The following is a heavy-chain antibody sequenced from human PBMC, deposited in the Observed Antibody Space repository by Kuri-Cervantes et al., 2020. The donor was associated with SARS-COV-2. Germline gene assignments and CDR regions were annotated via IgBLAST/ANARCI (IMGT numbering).Heavy chain of an antibody. D-gene: IGHD2/OR15-2a*01. CDR3: AREDPLSAFDI. CDR1: GFTFSSYA. V-gene: IGHV3-30-3*01. Sequence: GGSLRLSCAASGFTFSSYAMHWVRQAPGKGLEWVAVISYDGSNKYYADSVKGRFTISRDNSKNTLYLQMNSLRAEDTAVYYCAREDPLSAFDIWGQRTMVTVSS. CDR2: ISYDGSNK. J-gene: IGHJ3*02.